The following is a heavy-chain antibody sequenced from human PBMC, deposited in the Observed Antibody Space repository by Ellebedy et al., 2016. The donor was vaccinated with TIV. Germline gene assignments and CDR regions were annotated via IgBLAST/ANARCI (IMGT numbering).Heavy chain of an antibody. Sequence: GGSLRLSXAASGFTFSSYWMSWVRQAPGKGLEWVAKIKQDGSEKYYVDSVKGRFTISRDNVKNSLYLQMNSLRADDTAVYYCAKDLHQRGSSYGIDYWGQGTLVTVSS. J-gene: IGHJ4*02. CDR1: GFTFSSYW. CDR2: IKQDGSEK. CDR3: AKDLHQRGSSYGIDY. D-gene: IGHD5-18*01. V-gene: IGHV3-7*03.